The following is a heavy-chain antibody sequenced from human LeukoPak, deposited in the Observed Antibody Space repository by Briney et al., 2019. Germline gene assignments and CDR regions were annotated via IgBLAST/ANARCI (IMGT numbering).Heavy chain of an antibody. CDR1: GFTFSSYA. CDR3: AKLDYYDTH. V-gene: IGHV3-23*01. Sequence: GGPLRLSCAASGFTFSSYAMSWVRQAPGKGLEWVSSITGSSASAYYADSVKGRFTISRDNSKNTLYLQMNSLRAEDTAVYFCAKLDYYDTHWGQGTLVTVSS. CDR2: ITGSSASA. D-gene: IGHD3-22*01. J-gene: IGHJ4*02.